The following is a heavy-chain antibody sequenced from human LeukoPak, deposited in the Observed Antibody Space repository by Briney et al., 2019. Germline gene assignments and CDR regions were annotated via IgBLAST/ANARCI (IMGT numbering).Heavy chain of an antibody. CDR3: AKVSSAWSIDY. CDR1: GFTFSSYA. V-gene: IGHV3-23*01. Sequence: GGSLRLSCAASGFTFSSYAMTWVRQAPGKGLEWVSGISGGGTTYYADSVKGRFTISRDNSKNTVYLQINSLRAEDTAMYYCAKVSSAWSIDYWGQGTLVTVPS. D-gene: IGHD6-19*01. J-gene: IGHJ4*02. CDR2: ISGGGTT.